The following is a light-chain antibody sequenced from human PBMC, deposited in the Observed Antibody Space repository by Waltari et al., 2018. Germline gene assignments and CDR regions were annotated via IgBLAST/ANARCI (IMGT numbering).Light chain of an antibody. V-gene: IGLV2-11*01. Sequence: QSALTQPRSVSGSPGQSVTISCAGTSNDVGNYNYVSWYQQHPGKAPKLMINDVNKLPAGVPDRFSGAKSGNTASLTISGLQTEDEADYYCCSYAGSYTWVFGGGTKLTVL. CDR1: SNDVGNYNY. J-gene: IGLJ3*02. CDR2: DVN. CDR3: CSYAGSYTWV.